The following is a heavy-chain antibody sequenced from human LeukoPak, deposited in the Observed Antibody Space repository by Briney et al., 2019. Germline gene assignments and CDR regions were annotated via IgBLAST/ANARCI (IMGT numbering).Heavy chain of an antibody. D-gene: IGHD4-17*01. Sequence: GGTLRLSCGASGFIFTRYVMNWVRQSPGKGLEWVSGISGSGLSTFYADSVKGRFTISRDNSKNTLFLHMNSLRAEDTAVYYCAKDGDYGDYWHYNYMDVWGKGTTVTISS. CDR1: GFIFTRYV. CDR3: AKDGDYGDYWHYNYMDV. V-gene: IGHV3-23*01. CDR2: ISGSGLST. J-gene: IGHJ6*03.